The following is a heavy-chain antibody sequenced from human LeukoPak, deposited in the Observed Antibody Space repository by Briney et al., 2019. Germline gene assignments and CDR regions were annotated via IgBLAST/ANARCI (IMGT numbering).Heavy chain of an antibody. Sequence: SETLSLTCTVSGGSISSYYWSWIRQPAGKGLEWIGRIYTSGSTNYNPSLKSRVTMSVDTSKNQFSLKLSSVTAADTAVYYCAGMGLNPLGYPTYFDYWGQGTLVTVSS. D-gene: IGHD3-16*02. J-gene: IGHJ4*02. CDR2: IYTSGST. CDR3: AGMGLNPLGYPTYFDY. CDR1: GGSISSYY. V-gene: IGHV4-4*07.